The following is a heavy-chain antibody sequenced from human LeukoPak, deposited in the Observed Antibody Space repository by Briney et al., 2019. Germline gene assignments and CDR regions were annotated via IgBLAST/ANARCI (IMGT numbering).Heavy chain of an antibody. D-gene: IGHD5-24*01. CDR1: GGSAGSFS. J-gene: IGHJ5*02. Sequence: SETLSPTCPVFGGSAGSFSWNWIRKPPGKVRGWIGYINYSGSTNYNPSLKSRVTISVDTSKNQFSLKLSAVTAADTAIYYCAGMSRRDGSGWFDPWGQGTLVTVSS. CDR2: INYSGST. CDR3: AGMSRRDGSGWFDP. V-gene: IGHV4-59*02.